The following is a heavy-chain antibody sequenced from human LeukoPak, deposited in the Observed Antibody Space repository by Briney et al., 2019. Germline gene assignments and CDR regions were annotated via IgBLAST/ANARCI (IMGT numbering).Heavy chain of an antibody. V-gene: IGHV1-69*13. D-gene: IGHD5-24*01. J-gene: IGHJ6*03. Sequence: SVNVSCKASGGTFSSYAISWVRQAPGQGLEWMGGIIPIFGTANYAQKFQGRVTITADESTSTAYMELNSLRSEDTAVYYCARDREMATQSDHYYMDVWGKGTTVTISS. CDR2: IIPIFGTA. CDR3: ARDREMATQSDHYYMDV. CDR1: GGTFSSYA.